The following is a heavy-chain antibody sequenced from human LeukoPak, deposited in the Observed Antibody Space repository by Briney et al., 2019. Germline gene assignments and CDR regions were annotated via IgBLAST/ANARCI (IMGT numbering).Heavy chain of an antibody. J-gene: IGHJ4*02. V-gene: IGHV3-7*01. D-gene: IGHD3-10*01. Sequence: DSVKGRFTISRDNARNSLYLQMNSLRAEDTAVYYCARVYDITTVRAFDYWGQGTLVTVSS. CDR3: ARVYDITTVRAFDY.